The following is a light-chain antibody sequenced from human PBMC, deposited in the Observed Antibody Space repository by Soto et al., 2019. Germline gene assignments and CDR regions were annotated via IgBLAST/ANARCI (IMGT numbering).Light chain of an antibody. V-gene: IGLV2-23*02. Sequence: QSALTQPASVSGSPGQSITISCTATSSDVGSYNLVSWYQHHPGKAPKLMIYEVSKRPSGVSNRFSGSKSGNTASLTISGLQAEDEADYYCCSYAGSSTLVFGTGTKVTVL. CDR1: SSDVGSYNL. CDR3: CSYAGSSTLV. J-gene: IGLJ1*01. CDR2: EVS.